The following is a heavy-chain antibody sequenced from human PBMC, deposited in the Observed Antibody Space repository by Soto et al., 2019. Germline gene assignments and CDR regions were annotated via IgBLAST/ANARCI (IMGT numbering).Heavy chain of an antibody. V-gene: IGHV1-18*01. J-gene: IGHJ4*02. CDR2: ISAYNGNT. Sequence: ASVKVSCKASGYTFTSYGISWVRQAPGQGLEWMGWISAYNGNTNYAQKLQGRVTMTTDTSTSTAYMELRSLRSDDTAVYYCARWRRSGWYTSSTGYFDYWGQGTLVTVSS. CDR3: ARWRRSGWYTSSTGYFDY. CDR1: GYTFTSYG. D-gene: IGHD6-19*01.